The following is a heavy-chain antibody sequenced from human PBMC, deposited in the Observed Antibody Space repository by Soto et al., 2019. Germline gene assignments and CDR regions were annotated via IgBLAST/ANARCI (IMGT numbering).Heavy chain of an antibody. J-gene: IGHJ3*02. D-gene: IGHD4-17*01. CDR1: GYTFTSYG. V-gene: IGHV1-18*01. Sequence: QVQLVQSGAEVKKPGASVKVSCKASGYTFTSYGISWVRQAPGQGLEWMGWISAYNGNTNYAQKLQGRVTMTTDTSTSTDYMALRSRRSDDTDVYYCAWYGDDPPFAFDIWGQWTMVTVSS. CDR2: ISAYNGNT. CDR3: AWYGDDPPFAFDI.